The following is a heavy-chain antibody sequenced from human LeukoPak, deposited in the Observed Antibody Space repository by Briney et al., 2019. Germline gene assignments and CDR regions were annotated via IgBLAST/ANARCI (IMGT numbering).Heavy chain of an antibody. CDR3: ARSGHSGYDFGY. D-gene: IGHD5-12*01. J-gene: IGHJ4*02. Sequence: SETLSLTCAVYGGSFSGYYWSWIRQPPGKGLEWIGEISHGGRTNYNPSLKSRLTISLDTSKNQFSLKLSSVIAADTAVYYCARSGHSGYDFGYWGQGTLVTVSS. CDR1: GGSFSGYY. CDR2: ISHGGRT. V-gene: IGHV4-34*01.